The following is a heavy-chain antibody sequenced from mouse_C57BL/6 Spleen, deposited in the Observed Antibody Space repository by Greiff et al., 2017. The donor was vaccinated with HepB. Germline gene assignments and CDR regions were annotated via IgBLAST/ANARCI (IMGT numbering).Heavy chain of an antibody. Sequence: EVKLMESGGGLVKPGGSLKLSCAASGFTFSDYGMHWVRQAPEKGLEWVAYISSGSSTIYSADTVEGRFTISRDNAKNTLFLQMTSLRSEDTAMYYCAREGYSFAYWGQGTLVTVSA. CDR3: AREGYSFAY. J-gene: IGHJ3*01. V-gene: IGHV5-17*01. CDR1: GFTFSDYG. CDR2: ISSGSSTI. D-gene: IGHD2-3*01.